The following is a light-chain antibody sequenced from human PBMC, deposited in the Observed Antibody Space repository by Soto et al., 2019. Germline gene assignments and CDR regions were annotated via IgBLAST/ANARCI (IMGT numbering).Light chain of an antibody. CDR1: QSANSH. J-gene: IGKJ4*01. Sequence: EIVMTQTPATLSVSPGDGATLSCRASQSANSHLAWYQQKPGQAPRLLIYEVFTRATGIPARFSGSGSGTEFTLTISSLQSEDSAVYYCQQYSSWSPLTFGGGTKVEI. CDR3: QQYSSWSPLT. CDR2: EVF. V-gene: IGKV3-15*01.